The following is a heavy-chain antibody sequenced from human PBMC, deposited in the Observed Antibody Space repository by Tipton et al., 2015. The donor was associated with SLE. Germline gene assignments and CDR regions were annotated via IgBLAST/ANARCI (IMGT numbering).Heavy chain of an antibody. CDR3: ASTFCNSTSCYRFVP. Sequence: TLSLTCTVCDDSISTRSYYWGWIRQPPGKGLEWIGSVYYSVGTGGSTGGGTSCNPSLESRVTISADTSKNQFTLKLSSVTAADTAVYYCASTFCNSTSCYRFVPWGQGTLVTVSA. J-gene: IGHJ5*02. V-gene: IGHV4-39*06. D-gene: IGHD2-2*01. CDR1: DDSISTRSYY. CDR2: VYYSVGTGGSTGGGT.